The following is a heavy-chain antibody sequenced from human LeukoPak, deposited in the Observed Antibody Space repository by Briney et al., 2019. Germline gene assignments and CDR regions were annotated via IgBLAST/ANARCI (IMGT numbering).Heavy chain of an antibody. J-gene: IGHJ5*02. CDR1: GGSISSYY. CDR2: IYYSGST. V-gene: IGHV4-59*01. D-gene: IGHD3-22*01. CDR3: ASVKYYYDSSGYPGWFDP. Sequence: PSETLSLTCTVSGGSISSYYWSWIRQPPGKGLEWIGYIYYSGSTNYNPSLKIRVTISVDTSKNQFSLKLSSVTAADTAVYYCASVKYYYDSSGYPGWFDPWGQGTLVTVSS.